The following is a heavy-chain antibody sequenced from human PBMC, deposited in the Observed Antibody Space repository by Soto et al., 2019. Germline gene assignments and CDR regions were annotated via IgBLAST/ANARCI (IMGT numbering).Heavy chain of an antibody. CDR2: IRSKASGGTT. J-gene: IGHJ3*02. Sequence: GGSLRLSCTASGFTFGDYAMSWCRQAPGKGLEWVSFIRSKASGGTTEYAASVKGRFTISRDDSKNIAYLQMNSLKTEDTAVYYCRVGGDAFDIWGQGTMVTVSS. CDR1: GFTFGDYA. D-gene: IGHD1-26*01. V-gene: IGHV3-49*03. CDR3: RVGGDAFDI.